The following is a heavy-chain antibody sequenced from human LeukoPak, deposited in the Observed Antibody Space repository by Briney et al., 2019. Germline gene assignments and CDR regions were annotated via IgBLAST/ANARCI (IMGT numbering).Heavy chain of an antibody. Sequence: ASVTVSCKASGYTFTSYYMHWVRQAPGQGLEWMGIINPSGGSTSYAQKFQGRVTMTRDMSTSTVYMELSSLRSEDTAVYYCARDYYDSSGYYQFNAFDIWGQGTMVTVSS. CDR3: ARDYYDSSGYYQFNAFDI. CDR1: GYTFTSYY. J-gene: IGHJ3*02. D-gene: IGHD3-22*01. V-gene: IGHV1-46*01. CDR2: INPSGGST.